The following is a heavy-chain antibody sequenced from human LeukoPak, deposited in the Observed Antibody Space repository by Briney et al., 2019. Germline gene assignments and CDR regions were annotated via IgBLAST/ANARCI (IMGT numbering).Heavy chain of an antibody. CDR3: AREGTFGVVINFWYYMDV. Sequence: PSETLSLTCTVSGGSISSYYWSWIRQPPGKGLEWIGYISYTGSTNYNPSLKSRVTISVDTSKNQFSLKLSSVTAADTAVYYCAREGTFGVVINFWYYMDVWGKGTTVTVSS. J-gene: IGHJ6*03. V-gene: IGHV4-59*01. D-gene: IGHD3-3*02. CDR2: ISYTGST. CDR1: GGSISSYY.